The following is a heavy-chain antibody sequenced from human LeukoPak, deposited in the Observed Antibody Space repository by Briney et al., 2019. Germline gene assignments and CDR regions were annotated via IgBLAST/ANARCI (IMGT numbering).Heavy chain of an antibody. V-gene: IGHV3-21*01. CDR1: GFTFSSYS. J-gene: IGHJ4*02. D-gene: IGHD1-26*01. CDR3: AREVGATSFDY. CDR2: ISSSSSFI. Sequence: GGSLRLSCAASGFTFSSYSMNWVRQAPGKGLEWVSSISSSSSFIYYADSVKGRFTISRDNAKNSLYLQMNSLRAEDTAVYYCAREVGATSFDYWGQGTLVTVSS.